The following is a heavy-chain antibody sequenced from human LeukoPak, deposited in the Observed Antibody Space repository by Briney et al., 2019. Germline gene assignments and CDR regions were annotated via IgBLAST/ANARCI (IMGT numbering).Heavy chain of an antibody. CDR3: ARSTGELRNGYYYYYGMDV. D-gene: IGHD1-26*01. J-gene: IGHJ6*02. CDR1: GYSFTSYW. CDR2: IYPGDSDT. Sequence: GESLKISCKGSGYSFTSYWIGWVRQMPGKGLERMGVIYPGDSDTRYSPSFQGQVTISADKSISTAYLQWSSLKASDTAMYYCARSTGELRNGYYYYYGMDVWGQGTTVTVSS. V-gene: IGHV5-51*01.